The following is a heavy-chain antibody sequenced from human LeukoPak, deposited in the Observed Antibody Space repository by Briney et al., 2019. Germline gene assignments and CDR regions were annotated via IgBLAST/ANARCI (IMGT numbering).Heavy chain of an antibody. J-gene: IGHJ4*02. Sequence: GASVKVSCKASGGTFSSYAISWVRQAPGQGLEWMGGIIPIFGTANYAQKFQGRVTITADESTSTSYMELSSLRSEDTAVYYCAREGSVLLLFDYWGQGTLVTVSS. D-gene: IGHD2-15*01. CDR3: AREGSVLLLFDY. CDR1: GGTFSSYA. V-gene: IGHV1-69*13. CDR2: IIPIFGTA.